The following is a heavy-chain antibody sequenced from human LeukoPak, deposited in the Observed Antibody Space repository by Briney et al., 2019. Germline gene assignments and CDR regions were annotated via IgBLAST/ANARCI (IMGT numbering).Heavy chain of an antibody. CDR1: GFTFSSCS. Sequence: GGSLRLSCAASGFTFSSCSMNWVRQAPGKGLEWVSSISSSSSYIYYADSVKGRFTISRDNAKNSLYLQMNSLRAEDTAVYYCARGGSGWAMVKNFDYWGQGTLVTVSS. CDR3: ARGGSGWAMVKNFDY. D-gene: IGHD4/OR15-4a*01. J-gene: IGHJ4*02. V-gene: IGHV3-21*01. CDR2: ISSSSSYI.